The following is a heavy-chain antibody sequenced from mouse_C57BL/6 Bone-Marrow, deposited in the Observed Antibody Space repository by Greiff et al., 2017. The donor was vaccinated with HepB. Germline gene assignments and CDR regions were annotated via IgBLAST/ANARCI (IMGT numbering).Heavy chain of an antibody. D-gene: IGHD1-1*01. J-gene: IGHJ3*01. CDR3: ARDHYGSSYLAY. V-gene: IGHV5-4*01. CDR1: GFTFSSYA. CDR2: ISDGGSYT. Sequence: EVHLVESGGGLVKPGGSLKLSCAASGFTFSSYAMSWVRQTPEKRLEWVATISDGGSYTYYPDNVKGRFTISRDNAKNNLYLQMSHLKSEDTAMYYCARDHYGSSYLAYWGQGTLVTVSA.